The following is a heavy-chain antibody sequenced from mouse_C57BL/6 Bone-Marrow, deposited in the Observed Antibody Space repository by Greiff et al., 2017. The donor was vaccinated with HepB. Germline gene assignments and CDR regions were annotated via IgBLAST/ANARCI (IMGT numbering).Heavy chain of an antibody. J-gene: IGHJ2*01. D-gene: IGHD4-1*01. CDR3: ARRELGRDLDY. CDR1: GYAFTNYL. V-gene: IGHV1-54*01. Sequence: VQLQQSGAELVRPGTSVKVSCKASGYAFTNYLIEWVKQRPGQGLEWIGVINPGSGGTNYNEKFKGKATLTADKSSSTAYMQLSSLTSEDSAVYFWARRELGRDLDYWGQGTNLTVSS. CDR2: INPGSGGT.